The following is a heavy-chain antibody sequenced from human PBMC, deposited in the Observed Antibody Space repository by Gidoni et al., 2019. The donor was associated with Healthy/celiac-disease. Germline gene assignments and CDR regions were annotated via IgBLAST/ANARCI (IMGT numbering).Heavy chain of an antibody. Sequence: QVTLKASGPVLVKPTETLTLTCTVSGFSLRNARMGVRWIRQPPGKALEWLAHIFSNDEKSYSTSLKSRLTISKDTSKSQVVLTMTNMDPVDTATYYCARMGDTALGFDYWGQGTLVTVSS. CDR2: IFSNDEK. J-gene: IGHJ4*02. CDR1: GFSLRNARMG. CDR3: ARMGDTALGFDY. D-gene: IGHD5-18*01. V-gene: IGHV2-26*01.